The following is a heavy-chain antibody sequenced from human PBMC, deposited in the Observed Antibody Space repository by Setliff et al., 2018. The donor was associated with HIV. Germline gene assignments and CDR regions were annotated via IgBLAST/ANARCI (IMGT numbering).Heavy chain of an antibody. V-gene: IGHV4-59*11. D-gene: IGHD2-21*02. CDR2: IYYSGST. J-gene: IGHJ1*01. CDR3: ASTYCGGDCYSRYFQH. CDR1: GGSISSHY. Sequence: PSETLSLTCTVSGGSISSHYWSWIRQPPGKGLEWIGSIYYSGSTNYNPSLKSRVTISVDTSKNQFSLKLSSVTAADTAVYYCASTYCGGDCYSRYFQHWGQGTLVTVPQ.